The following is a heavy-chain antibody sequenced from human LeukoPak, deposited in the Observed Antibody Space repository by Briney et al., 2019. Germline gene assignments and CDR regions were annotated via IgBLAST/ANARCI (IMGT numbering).Heavy chain of an antibody. CDR2: IYTSGST. CDR3: TTDGSYPEKGSFDY. V-gene: IGHV4-4*07. Sequence: SETLSLTCTVSGGSISSYCWSWIRQPAGKGLEWIGRIYTSGSTNYNPSLKSRVTMSVDTSKNQFSLKLSSVTAADTAVYYCTTDGSYPEKGSFDYWGQGTLVTVSP. J-gene: IGHJ4*02. D-gene: IGHD1-26*01. CDR1: GGSISSYC.